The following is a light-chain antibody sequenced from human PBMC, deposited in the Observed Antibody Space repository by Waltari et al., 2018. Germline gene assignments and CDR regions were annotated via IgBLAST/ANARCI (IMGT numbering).Light chain of an antibody. Sequence: QTVVTQEPSLTVSPGGTVTLTCTSSTGAVTSNYYPNWFQQKPGQAPRALIYSTSNKHPWTPARFSGSLLGGKAALTLSGVQPEDEAEYYCLLFYGGAYVFGTGTKVTVL. J-gene: IGLJ1*01. CDR2: STS. CDR3: LLFYGGAYV. CDR1: TGAVTSNYY. V-gene: IGLV7-43*01.